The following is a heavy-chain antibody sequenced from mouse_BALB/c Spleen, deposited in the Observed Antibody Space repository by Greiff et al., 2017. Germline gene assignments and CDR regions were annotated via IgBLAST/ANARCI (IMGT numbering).Heavy chain of an antibody. J-gene: IGHJ4*01. D-gene: IGHD2-1*01. CDR2: ISSGSSTI. Sequence: EVKLEESGGGLVQPGGSRKLSCAASGFTFSSFGMHWVRQAPEKGLEWVAYISSGSSTIYYADTVKGRFTISRDNPKNTPFLQMTSLRSEDTAMYYCASGNPGAMDYWGQGTSVTVSS. CDR1: GFTFSSFG. V-gene: IGHV5-17*02. CDR3: ASGNPGAMDY.